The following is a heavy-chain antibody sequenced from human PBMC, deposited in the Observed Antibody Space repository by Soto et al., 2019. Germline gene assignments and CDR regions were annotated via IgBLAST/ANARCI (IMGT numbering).Heavy chain of an antibody. D-gene: IGHD3-3*01. V-gene: IGHV3-33*06. J-gene: IGHJ5*02. CDR2: IWYDGSNK. Sequence: PGGSLRLSCAASGFTFSSYGMHWVRQAPGKGLEWVAVIWYDGSNKYYADSVKGRFTISRDNSKNTLYLQMNSLRAEDTAVYYCAKSDVLRFPNWFDPWGQGTMVTVSS. CDR3: AKSDVLRFPNWFDP. CDR1: GFTFSSYG.